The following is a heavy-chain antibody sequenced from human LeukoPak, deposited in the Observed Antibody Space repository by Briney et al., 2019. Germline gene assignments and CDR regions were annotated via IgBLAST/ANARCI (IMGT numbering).Heavy chain of an antibody. CDR2: IKEDGYGK. J-gene: IGHJ4*02. V-gene: IGHV3-7*01. Sequence: GGSLRLSCPASVFTFSRPTMAWVRQAPANGLEWLANIKEDGYGKHYGDSVEGRFTISKNNAQNSLYFQMNSLRVEDTAVYYCVREHNWNAYSGGQGILVTV. CDR3: VREHNWNAYS. D-gene: IGHD1-20*01. CDR1: VFTFSRPT.